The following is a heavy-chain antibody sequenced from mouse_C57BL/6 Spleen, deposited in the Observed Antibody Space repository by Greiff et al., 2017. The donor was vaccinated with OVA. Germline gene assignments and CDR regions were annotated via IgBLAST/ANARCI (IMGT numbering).Heavy chain of an antibody. CDR3: ARSSNYFDY. CDR2: IDPSDSYT. V-gene: IGHV1-69*01. J-gene: IGHJ2*01. CDR1: GYTFTSYW. Sequence: QVQLQQPGAELVMPGASVKLSCKASGYTFTSYWMHWVKQRPGQGLEWIGEIDPSDSYTNYNQKFKGKSTLTVDKSSSTAYMPRSSLTSEDSAVYYCARSSNYFDYWGQGTTLTVSS. D-gene: IGHD5-1*01.